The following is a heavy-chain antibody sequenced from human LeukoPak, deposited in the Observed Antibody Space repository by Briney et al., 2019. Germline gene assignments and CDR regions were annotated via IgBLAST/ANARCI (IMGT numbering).Heavy chain of an antibody. Sequence: KPSETLSLTCTVSGGSISGSSFFWGWIRQPPGKGLEWIGSIDYSGSTYYNPSLKSRVTISVDTSENHFSLKMSSVTAADTAVYYCARDSRVGATKTYWGQGTLVTVSS. CDR2: IDYSGST. J-gene: IGHJ4*02. V-gene: IGHV4-39*07. CDR3: ARDSRVGATKTY. CDR1: GGSISGSSFF. D-gene: IGHD1-26*01.